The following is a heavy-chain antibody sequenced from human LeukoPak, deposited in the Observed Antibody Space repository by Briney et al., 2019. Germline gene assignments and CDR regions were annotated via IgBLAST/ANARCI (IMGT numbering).Heavy chain of an antibody. J-gene: IGHJ4*02. V-gene: IGHV1-18*01. CDR3: ARDPKTLSGSYYYDYFDY. CDR2: VSAYNGNT. D-gene: IGHD1-26*01. CDR1: GYTFTSYG. Sequence: ASVKVSCKASGYTFTSYGISWVRQAPGQELEWMGWVSAYNGNTNYAQKLQGRVTMTTDTSTSTAYMELRSLRSDDTAVYYCARDPKTLSGSYYYDYFDYWGQGTLVTVSS.